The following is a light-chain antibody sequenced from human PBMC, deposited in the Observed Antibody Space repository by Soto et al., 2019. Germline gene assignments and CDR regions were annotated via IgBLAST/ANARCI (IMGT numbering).Light chain of an antibody. Sequence: DIQMTQSPSFVSTSVGDRVTITCRASQGISSWLSWYQQKPGTAPTLLVYKASTLQDGVPSRFSGSGSGTDFTLTINCLQPEDFVTYYCHQASSFPLTFGGGTKVDIK. J-gene: IGKJ4*01. V-gene: IGKV1-12*01. CDR2: KAS. CDR1: QGISSW. CDR3: HQASSFPLT.